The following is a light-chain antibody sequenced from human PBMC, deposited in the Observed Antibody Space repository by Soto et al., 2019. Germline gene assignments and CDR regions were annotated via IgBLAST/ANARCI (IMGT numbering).Light chain of an antibody. CDR1: QSLSGW. V-gene: IGKV1-5*01. CDR3: QEYRGCSRT. Sequence: DIQMTQSPSTLSASVGDTVTITCRASQSLSGWLAWYQQKPGKAPKLLIYDVSSLESGVPSRFSGSGSGTEFALTISSRQPDDFATYFYQEYRGCSRTFGPGTKV. J-gene: IGKJ1*01. CDR2: DVS.